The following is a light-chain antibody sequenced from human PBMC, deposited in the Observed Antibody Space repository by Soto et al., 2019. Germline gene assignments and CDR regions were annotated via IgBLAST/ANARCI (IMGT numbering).Light chain of an antibody. CDR1: QGISSY. V-gene: IGKV1-9*01. CDR2: AAS. Sequence: DIPLTQSPSFLSASVGDRVTITCRASQGISSYLAWYQQKPGKAPKLLIYAASTLQSGVPSRFSGSGSGTEFTLTISSLQPEDFATYYCQQLNSYPLTFGQGTNVEI. CDR3: QQLNSYPLT. J-gene: IGKJ1*01.